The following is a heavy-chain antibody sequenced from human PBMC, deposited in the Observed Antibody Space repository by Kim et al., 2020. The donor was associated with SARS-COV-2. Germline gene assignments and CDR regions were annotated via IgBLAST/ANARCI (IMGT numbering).Heavy chain of an antibody. Sequence: GESLKISCEGSGYNFDNYWIGWVHQMPGKGLEWIGFIFPGDSDTRYSPSFEGQVTISVDKSISTAYLQWNSLKASDTAIYYCARIFLATHGGTSGTYYRQSWYFDVWGRGTLVTVSS. D-gene: IGHD3-10*01. V-gene: IGHV5-51*07. J-gene: IGHJ2*01. CDR2: IFPGDSDT. CDR1: GYNFDNYW. CDR3: ARIFLATHGGTSGTYYRQSWYFDV.